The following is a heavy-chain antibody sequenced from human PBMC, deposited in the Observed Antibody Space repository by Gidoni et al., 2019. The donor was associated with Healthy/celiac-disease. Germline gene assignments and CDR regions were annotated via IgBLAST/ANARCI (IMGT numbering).Heavy chain of an antibody. CDR1: GFTVSSNY. CDR3: ARVSSGWYVGY. J-gene: IGHJ4*02. V-gene: IGHV3-53*01. Sequence: EVQLVEPGGGWIKPGGSLRRSCAASGFTVSSNYMSWVRQAPGKGLEWVSVIYSGGSTYYADSVKGRFTISRDNSKNTLYLQMNSLRAEDTAVYYCARVSSGWYVGYWGQGTLVTVSS. CDR2: IYSGGST. D-gene: IGHD6-19*01.